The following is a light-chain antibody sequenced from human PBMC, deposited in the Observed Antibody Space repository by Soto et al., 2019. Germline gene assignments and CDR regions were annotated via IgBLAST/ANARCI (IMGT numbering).Light chain of an antibody. V-gene: IGKV1-5*03. Sequence: DLQMTQSPSTLSASAGDRVTITCRASQTINSWLAWYQHKPGKAPKLLIYKASSLESGVPSRFSGSGSGTEFTLTISSLQPDDFATYYCQQYNSYSYTFGQGTKLEIK. CDR3: QQYNSYSYT. CDR2: KAS. CDR1: QTINSW. J-gene: IGKJ2*01.